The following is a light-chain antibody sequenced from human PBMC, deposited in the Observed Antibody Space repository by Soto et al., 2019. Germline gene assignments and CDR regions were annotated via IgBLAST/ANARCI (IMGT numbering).Light chain of an antibody. CDR1: QSVSSN. CDR2: GAS. CDR3: QQYNNWPPVT. V-gene: IGKV3-15*01. Sequence: EIVMTQSPATLSLSPGERATLSCRASQSVSSNFAWYQQKPGQAPRLLIYGASTRATSIPARFSSSGSGTEFTLTISSLQYEDFAVYYCQQYNNWPPVTFGGGTKVEIK. J-gene: IGKJ4*01.